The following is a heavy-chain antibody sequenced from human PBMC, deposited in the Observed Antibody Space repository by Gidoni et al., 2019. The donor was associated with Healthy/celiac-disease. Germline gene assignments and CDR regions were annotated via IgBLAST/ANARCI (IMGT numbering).Heavy chain of an antibody. CDR3: ARDSVGATNYYYYMDV. Sequence: QVQLVESGGGVVQPGRSLRLSCAASGFTFSRYAMHWVRQAPGKGLEWVAVISYDGSNKYYADSVKGRFTISRDNSKNTLYLQMNSLRAEDTAVYYCARDSVGATNYYYYMDVWGKGTTVTVSS. V-gene: IGHV3-30-3*01. D-gene: IGHD1-26*01. CDR2: ISYDGSNK. J-gene: IGHJ6*03. CDR1: GFTFSRYA.